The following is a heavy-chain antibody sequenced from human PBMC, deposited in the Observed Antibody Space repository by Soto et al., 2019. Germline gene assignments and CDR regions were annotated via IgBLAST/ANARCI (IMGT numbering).Heavy chain of an antibody. CDR1: GFSLSSYGMG. Sequence: QITLKESGPTLVRSAQTLTLTCGFSGFSLSSYGMGVAWIRQPPGKALDWLALIYWDDDKRYSPSLKDRLAISKDTSSNQVVLTITNMDPGDTATYFCANAGDYDLLTFDQLGPGTLVTVSS. D-gene: IGHD4-17*01. CDR2: IYWDDDK. J-gene: IGHJ4*02. CDR3: ANAGDYDLLTFDQ. V-gene: IGHV2-5*02.